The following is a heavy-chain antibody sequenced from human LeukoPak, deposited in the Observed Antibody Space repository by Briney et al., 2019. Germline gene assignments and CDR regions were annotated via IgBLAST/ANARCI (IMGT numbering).Heavy chain of an antibody. CDR3: ARDGDMITFGGVIEPTAFDI. D-gene: IGHD3-16*02. V-gene: IGHV3-30-3*01. CDR2: ISYDGSNK. CDR1: GFTFSSYA. J-gene: IGHJ3*02. Sequence: GGSLRLSCAASGFTFSSYAMHWVRQAPGKGLEWVAVISYDGSNKYYADSVKGRFTISRDNSKNTLYLQMNSLRAEDTAVYYCARDGDMITFGGVIEPTAFDIWGQGTMVTVSS.